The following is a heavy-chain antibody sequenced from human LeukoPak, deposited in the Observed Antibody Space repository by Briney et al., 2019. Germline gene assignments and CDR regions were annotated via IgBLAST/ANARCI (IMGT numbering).Heavy chain of an antibody. D-gene: IGHD4-11*01. Sequence: ASVKVSCKASGYTFTSYYMHWVRQAPGQGLEWMGIINPSGGSTSYAQKFQGRVTMTRDMSTSTVYMELSSLRSEDTAVYYCARDGTPVTNENNWFDPWGQGTLVTVSS. V-gene: IGHV1-46*01. CDR1: GYTFTSYY. J-gene: IGHJ5*02. CDR2: INPSGGST. CDR3: ARDGTPVTNENNWFDP.